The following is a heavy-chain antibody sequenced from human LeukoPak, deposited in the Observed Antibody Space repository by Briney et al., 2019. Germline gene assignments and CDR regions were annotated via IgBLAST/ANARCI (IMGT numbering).Heavy chain of an antibody. CDR3: AKVGRRAADAFDI. Sequence: GSSVKVSCKASGGTFSSYAISWVRQAPGQGLEWMGGIIPIFGTANYAQKFQGRVTITADKSTSTAYMELSSLRAEDTAVYYCAKVGRRAADAFDIWGQGTMVTVSS. CDR1: GGTFSSYA. J-gene: IGHJ3*02. V-gene: IGHV1-69*06. D-gene: IGHD6-25*01. CDR2: IIPIFGTA.